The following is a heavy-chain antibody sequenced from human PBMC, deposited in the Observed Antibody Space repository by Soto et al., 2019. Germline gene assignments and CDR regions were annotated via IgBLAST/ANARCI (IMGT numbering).Heavy chain of an antibody. J-gene: IGHJ4*02. Sequence: QVQLVQSGAEVKKPGSSVKVSCKASGGTFSSYAISWVRQAPGQGLEWMGGIIPIFGTANYAQKFQGRVTITADESTSTAYMELSSLRSEDTAVYYCARSRGYTVTTKEIFDYWGQGTLVTVSS. CDR2: IIPIFGTA. V-gene: IGHV1-69*01. CDR3: ARSRGYTVTTKEIFDY. CDR1: GGTFSSYA. D-gene: IGHD4-4*01.